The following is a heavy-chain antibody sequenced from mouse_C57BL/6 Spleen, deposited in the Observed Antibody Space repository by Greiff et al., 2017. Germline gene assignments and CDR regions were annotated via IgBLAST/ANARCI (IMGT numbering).Heavy chain of an antibody. CDR3: AREPPLLRAWFAY. D-gene: IGHD1-1*01. CDR1: GYTFTSYW. Sequence: QVQLQQPGTELVKPGASVKLSCKASGYTFTSYWMHWVQQRPGQGLEWIGNISPSNGGTNYNEKFKSKATLTVAKSSNTAYMQLSSLTSEDSAVYYCAREPPLLRAWFAYWGQGTLVTVSA. V-gene: IGHV1-53*01. J-gene: IGHJ3*01. CDR2: ISPSNGGT.